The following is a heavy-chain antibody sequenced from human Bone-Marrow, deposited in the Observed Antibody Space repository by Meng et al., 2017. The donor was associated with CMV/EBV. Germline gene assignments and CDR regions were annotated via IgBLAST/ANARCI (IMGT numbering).Heavy chain of an antibody. J-gene: IGHJ5*02. Sequence: QWQLQPLGAGLFTPSATLSLTCAVYGGSFIGYYWSWIRQPPGKGLEWIAEINHSGNTNYNPSLKSRVTISVDTSKNQFSLKLSSVTAADTAVYYCATVGLGMNWFDPWGQGTLVTVSS. V-gene: IGHV4-34*01. CDR3: ATVGLGMNWFDP. CDR2: INHSGNT. CDR1: GGSFIGYY.